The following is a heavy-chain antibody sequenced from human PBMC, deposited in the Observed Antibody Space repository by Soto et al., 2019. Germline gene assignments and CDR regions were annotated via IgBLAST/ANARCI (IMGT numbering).Heavy chain of an antibody. CDR3: ARDQCSSTSCSVDY. J-gene: IGHJ4*02. V-gene: IGHV3-33*01. Sequence: GGSLRLSCAASGFMFSSFGMHWVRQAPGKGLEWVAVIWYDGNTKFYADSVKGRFTISRDNSKNTLFLQMNSLRVEDTALYYCARDQCSSTSCSVDYWGQGTLVTVSS. CDR2: IWYDGNTK. D-gene: IGHD2-2*01. CDR1: GFMFSSFG.